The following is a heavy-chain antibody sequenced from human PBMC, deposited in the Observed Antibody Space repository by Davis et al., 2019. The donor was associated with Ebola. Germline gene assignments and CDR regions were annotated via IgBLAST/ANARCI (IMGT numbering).Heavy chain of an antibody. CDR2: IIPSGGST. CDR3: AREGELGTKTAAFDI. D-gene: IGHD3-16*01. Sequence: ASVKVSCKASGYTFTNYYIHWVRQAPGQGLEWMGIIIPSGGSTSYAQKFQGRVTMTRDTSTSIVYMEVSSLRSEDTAVYYCAREGELGTKTAAFDIWGQGTLVTVSS. CDR1: GYTFTNYY. V-gene: IGHV1-46*01. J-gene: IGHJ3*02.